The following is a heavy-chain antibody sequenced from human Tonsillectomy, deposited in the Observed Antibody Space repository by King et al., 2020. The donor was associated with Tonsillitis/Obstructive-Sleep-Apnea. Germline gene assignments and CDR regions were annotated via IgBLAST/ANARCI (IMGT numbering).Heavy chain of an antibody. V-gene: IGHV4-59*08. Sequence: QLQESGPGLVKPSETLSLTCTVSGGSISSYYWSWIRQPPGKGLEWIGYIYYSGSTNYNPSLKSRVTISVDTSKNQFPLKLSSVTAADTAVYYCARRSGDYVSWWFDPWGQGTLVTVSS. CDR3: ARRSGDYVSWWFDP. J-gene: IGHJ5*02. CDR1: GGSISSYY. D-gene: IGHD4-17*01. CDR2: IYYSGST.